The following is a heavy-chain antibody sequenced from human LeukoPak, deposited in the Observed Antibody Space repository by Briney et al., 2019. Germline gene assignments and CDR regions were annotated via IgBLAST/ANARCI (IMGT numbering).Heavy chain of an antibody. J-gene: IGHJ3*02. V-gene: IGHV4-34*01. Sequence: SETLSLTCAVYGGSFSGYYWSWIRQPPGKGLEWIGEINHSGSTNYNPSLKSRVTISVDTSKNQFSLKLSSVTAADTAVYYCARGGSYGGNPLYAFDIWGQGTMVTVSS. CDR2: INHSGST. CDR1: GGSFSGYY. CDR3: ARGGSYGGNPLYAFDI. D-gene: IGHD4-23*01.